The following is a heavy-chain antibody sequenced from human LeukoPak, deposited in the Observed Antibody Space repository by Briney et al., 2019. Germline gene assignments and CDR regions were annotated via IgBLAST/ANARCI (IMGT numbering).Heavy chain of an antibody. V-gene: IGHV3-21*01. Sequence: GGSLRLSCAASGFTFSSYSMNWVRQTPGKGLDWVSSISGSSTYIYYADSVKGRSTISRDNAKNSLYLQMNSLRAEDTAVYYCARALEPSIAVIDYWGQGTLVTVSS. CDR2: ISGSSTYI. CDR3: ARALEPSIAVIDY. CDR1: GFTFSSYS. J-gene: IGHJ4*02. D-gene: IGHD6-19*01.